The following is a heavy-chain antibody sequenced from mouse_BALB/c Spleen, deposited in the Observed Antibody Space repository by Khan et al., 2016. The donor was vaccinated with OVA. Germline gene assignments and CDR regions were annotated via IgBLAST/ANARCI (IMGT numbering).Heavy chain of an antibody. CDR3: TSHVYVTWFAY. Sequence: EVQLQESGPELMKPGASVKISCKASGYSFTSYYIHWVIQSLGKSLEWIGYIDTFSGDTTYNQKFKGRATLTVDKSSSTAYIHLSNLTSEDSDVYYCTSHVYVTWFAYWGQGTLVTVSA. J-gene: IGHJ3*01. D-gene: IGHD2-2*01. CDR2: IDTFSGDT. CDR1: GYSFTSYY. V-gene: IGHV1S135*01.